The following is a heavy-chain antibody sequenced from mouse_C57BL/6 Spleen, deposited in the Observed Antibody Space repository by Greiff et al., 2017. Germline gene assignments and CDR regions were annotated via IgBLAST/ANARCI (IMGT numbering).Heavy chain of an antibody. Sequence: QVQLQQPGAELVKPGASVKMSCKASGYTFTSYWITWVKQRPGQGLEWIGDIYPGSGSTNYNEKFKSRATLTVDTSSSTAYMQLRSLTSADSAVYYCARSKGWDNYCRHGTTLTVSS. CDR3: ARSKGWDNY. V-gene: IGHV1-55*01. J-gene: IGHJ2*01. D-gene: IGHD3-3*01. CDR2: IYPGSGST. CDR1: GYTFTSYW.